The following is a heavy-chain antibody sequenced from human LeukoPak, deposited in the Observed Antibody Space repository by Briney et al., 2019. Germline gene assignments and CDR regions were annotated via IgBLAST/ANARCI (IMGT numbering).Heavy chain of an antibody. CDR1: GFTFNSYS. CDR3: AELGITMIGGV. V-gene: IGHV3-21*01. D-gene: IGHD3-10*02. Sequence: GGSLRLSCAASGFTFNSYSMNWVRQAPGKGLEWVSSISGSNSYIYYADSMKGRFTISRDNAKNSLYLQMNSLRAEDMAVYYCAELGITMIGGVWGKGTTVTISS. J-gene: IGHJ6*04. CDR2: ISGSNSYI.